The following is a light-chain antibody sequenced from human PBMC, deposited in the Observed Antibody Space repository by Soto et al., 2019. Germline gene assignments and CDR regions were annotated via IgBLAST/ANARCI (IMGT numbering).Light chain of an antibody. CDR1: SSDVGGYNY. CDR2: EVF. Sequence: QSALTQPASVSGSPGQSITISCTGTSSDVGGYNYVSWYQQHPGKVPKLMIYEVFRRPSGISDRFSGSKSGNTASLTISGVQAEDEADYYCFSYTTASTFVFGGGTKLTVL. CDR3: FSYTTASTFV. J-gene: IGLJ2*01. V-gene: IGLV2-14*03.